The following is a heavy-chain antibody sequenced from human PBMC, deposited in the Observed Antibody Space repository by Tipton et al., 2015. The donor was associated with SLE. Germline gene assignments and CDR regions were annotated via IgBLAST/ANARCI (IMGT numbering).Heavy chain of an antibody. V-gene: IGHV3-21*01. CDR1: GFTVSSNY. Sequence: GSLRLSCAASGFTVSSNYMNWVRQAPGKGLEWVSSISSSSSYIYYADSVKGRFTISRDNAKNSLYLQMNSLRAEDTAVYYCARSRGFRDAFDIWGQGTMVTVSS. D-gene: IGHD3-10*01. CDR2: ISSSSSYI. CDR3: ARSRGFRDAFDI. J-gene: IGHJ3*02.